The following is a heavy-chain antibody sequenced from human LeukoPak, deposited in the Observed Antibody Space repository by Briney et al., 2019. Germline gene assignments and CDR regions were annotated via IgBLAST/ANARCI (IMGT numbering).Heavy chain of an antibody. CDR3: ARGDYYYYGMDV. CDR2: ISSSGSTI. J-gene: IGHJ6*04. V-gene: IGHV3-48*03. CDR1: GFTFSSYE. Sequence: GGSLRLSCAASGFTFSSYEMNWVRQAPGKGLEWVSYISSSGSTIYYADSVKGRFTISRDNAKNSLYLQMNSLRAEDTAVYYCARGDYYYYGMDVWGKGTTVTVSS.